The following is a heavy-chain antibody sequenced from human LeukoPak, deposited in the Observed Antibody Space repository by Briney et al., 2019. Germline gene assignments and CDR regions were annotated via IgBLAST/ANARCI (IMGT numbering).Heavy chain of an antibody. CDR2: IYHSGST. V-gene: IGHV4-4*02. J-gene: IGHJ4*02. CDR1: GGSISSSNW. CDR3: ARDRGGELLPFDY. D-gene: IGHD1-26*01. Sequence: PSETLSLTCAVSGGSISSSNWWSWVRQPPGKGLEWIGEIYHSGSTNYNPSLKSRVTISVDKSKNQFSLKLSSVTAADTAVYYCARDRGGELLPFDYWGQGTLVTVSS.